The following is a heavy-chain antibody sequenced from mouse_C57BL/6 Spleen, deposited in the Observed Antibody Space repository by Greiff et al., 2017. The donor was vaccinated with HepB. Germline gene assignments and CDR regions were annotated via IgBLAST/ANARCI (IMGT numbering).Heavy chain of an antibody. V-gene: IGHV1-22*01. CDR1: GYTFTDYN. CDR3: ARWNDYRYYYAMDY. CDR2: INPNNGGT. Sequence: EVKLQESGPELVKPGASVKMSCKASGYTFTDYNMHWVKQSHGKSLEWIGYINPNNGGTSYNQKFKGKATLTVNKSSSTAYMELRSLTSEDSAVYYCARWNDYRYYYAMDYWGQGTSVTVSS. D-gene: IGHD2-4*01. J-gene: IGHJ4*01.